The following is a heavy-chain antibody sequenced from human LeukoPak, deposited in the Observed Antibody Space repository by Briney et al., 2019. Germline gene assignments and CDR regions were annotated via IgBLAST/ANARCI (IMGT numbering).Heavy chain of an antibody. Sequence: SVNVSCKASGYTFKNYGISGLGQAAGQGGGGRGWMSTYNGDKKHEQKVQGRLTLTADASTSTAYMEMRGLRSDDTAVYYCARDTSNTSGWYIWFDFWGQGTLVTVSS. CDR1: GYTFKNYG. D-gene: IGHD6-19*01. J-gene: IGHJ5*01. CDR2: MSTYNGDK. V-gene: IGHV1-18*04. CDR3: ARDTSNTSGWYIWFDF.